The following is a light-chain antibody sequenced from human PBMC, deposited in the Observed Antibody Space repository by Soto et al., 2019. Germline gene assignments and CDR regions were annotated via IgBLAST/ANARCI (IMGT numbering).Light chain of an antibody. Sequence: IVLTQSQANLCSAPGEGATLSFRASQSVSRYLAWYQQKPGQAPRLLISDASNRDTGSPARFSGSGSGTDFTLTISSLEPEAFAVYYCPQRSNWPPWTFGQGTKVHIK. CDR2: DAS. J-gene: IGKJ1*01. V-gene: IGKV3-11*01. CDR3: PQRSNWPPWT. CDR1: QSVSRY.